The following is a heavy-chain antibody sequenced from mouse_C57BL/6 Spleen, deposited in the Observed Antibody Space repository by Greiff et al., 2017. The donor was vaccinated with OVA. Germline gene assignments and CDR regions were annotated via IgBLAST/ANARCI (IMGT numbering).Heavy chain of an antibody. V-gene: IGHV1-50*01. D-gene: IGHD1-1*01. CDR3: ARGTTLVATEDFDV. Sequence: QVQLQQPGAELVKPGASVKLSCKASGYTFTSYWMQWVKQRPGQGLEWIGEIDPSDSYTNYNQKFKGKATLTVDTSSSTAYMQLSSLTSEDSAVYYCARGTTLVATEDFDVWGTGTTVTVAS. J-gene: IGHJ1*03. CDR2: IDPSDSYT. CDR1: GYTFTSYW.